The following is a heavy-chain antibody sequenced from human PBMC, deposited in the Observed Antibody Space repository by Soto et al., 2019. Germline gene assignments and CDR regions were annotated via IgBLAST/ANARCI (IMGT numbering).Heavy chain of an antibody. J-gene: IGHJ6*02. V-gene: IGHV3-23*01. D-gene: IGHD6-6*01. Sequence: GGSLRLSCAASGFTFSSYAMSWVRQAPGKGLEWVSAISGSGGSTYYADSVKGRFTISRDNSKNTLYLQMNSLRAEDTAVYYCASDSSSGDYYYGMDVWGQGTTVTVSS. CDR2: ISGSGGST. CDR3: ASDSSSGDYYYGMDV. CDR1: GFTFSSYA.